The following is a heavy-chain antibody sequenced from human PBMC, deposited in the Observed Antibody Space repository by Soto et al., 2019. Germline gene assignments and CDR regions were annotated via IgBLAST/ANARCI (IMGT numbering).Heavy chain of an antibody. Sequence: VASVRVSCKASGYTFTGYAMHWVRQAPGQRLEWMGWINAGNGNTKYSQKFQGRVTITRDTSASTAYMELSSLRSGDTAVYYCATIDTYYFYSNDYYTDLFYIFGQRTIVTVSS. CDR3: ATIDTYYFYSNDYYTDLFYI. CDR1: GYTFTGYA. V-gene: IGHV1-3*01. D-gene: IGHD3-22*01. J-gene: IGHJ3*02. CDR2: INAGNGNT.